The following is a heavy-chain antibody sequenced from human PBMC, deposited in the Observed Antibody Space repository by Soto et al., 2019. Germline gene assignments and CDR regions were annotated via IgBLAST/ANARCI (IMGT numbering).Heavy chain of an antibody. CDR2: ISGSGGST. Sequence: EVQLLESGGGLVQPGGSLRLSCAASGFTFSSYAMSWVRQAPGKGLEWVSAISGSGGSTYYADSVKGRFTISRDNSKNTLYLQMNSLRAEDTAVYYCAKVRYSGYFPGGEFDYWGQGTLVTVSS. V-gene: IGHV3-23*01. CDR3: AKVRYSGYFPGGEFDY. J-gene: IGHJ4*02. D-gene: IGHD5-12*01. CDR1: GFTFSSYA.